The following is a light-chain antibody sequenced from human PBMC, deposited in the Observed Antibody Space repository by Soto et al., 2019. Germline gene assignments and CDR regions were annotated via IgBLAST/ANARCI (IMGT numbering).Light chain of an antibody. CDR1: QSVSSSY. J-gene: IGKJ1*01. CDR3: QQYGRSPWT. V-gene: IGKV3-20*01. Sequence: EIVLTQSPGTLSLSPRERATLSCRASQSVSSSYLAWYPQKPGQAPRLLIYGASSRATGIPDRFSGSGSGTDFILPIRRLEPEDFAVYYCQQYGRSPWTFGQGTKV. CDR2: GAS.